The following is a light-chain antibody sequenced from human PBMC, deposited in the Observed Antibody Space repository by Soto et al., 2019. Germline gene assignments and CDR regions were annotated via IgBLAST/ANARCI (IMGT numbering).Light chain of an antibody. CDR3: QQYNSYSLT. Sequence: EIVMTQSPATLSVSPGERATLSCRASQSVSSSYLAWYQRKPGQAPRLLIYGASHRASDLPARFSGSASGTEFTLTISSLQPDDFATYYCQQYNSYSLTFGGGTKVDIK. V-gene: IGKV3-15*01. CDR1: QSVSSSY. J-gene: IGKJ4*01. CDR2: GAS.